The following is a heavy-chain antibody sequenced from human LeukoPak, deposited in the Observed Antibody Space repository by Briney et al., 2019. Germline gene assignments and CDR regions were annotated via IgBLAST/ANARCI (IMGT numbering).Heavy chain of an antibody. CDR1: GFTFSSYA. J-gene: IGHJ5*02. V-gene: IGHV3-30-3*01. Sequence: GGSLRLSCAASGFTFSSYAMHWVRQAPGKGLEWVAVISYDGSNKYYADSVKGRFTISRDSSKNTLYLQMNSLRAEDTAVYYCARDLAAKTWGQGTLVTVSS. CDR3: ARDLAAKT. CDR2: ISYDGSNK.